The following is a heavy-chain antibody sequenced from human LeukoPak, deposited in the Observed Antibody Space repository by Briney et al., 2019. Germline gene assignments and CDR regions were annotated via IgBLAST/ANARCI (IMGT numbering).Heavy chain of an antibody. CDR1: GGSISGSSYY. CDR3: ARRDYVLLWFGESGNFDY. J-gene: IGHJ4*02. D-gene: IGHD3-10*01. Sequence: SETLSLTCTVSGGSISGSSYYWGWIRQPPGKGLEWIGSIYYSGSTYYNPSLKSRVTISVDTSKNQFSLKLNSVTASDTAVYYCARRDYVLLWFGESGNFDYWGQGILVTVSS. V-gene: IGHV4-39*01. CDR2: IYYSGST.